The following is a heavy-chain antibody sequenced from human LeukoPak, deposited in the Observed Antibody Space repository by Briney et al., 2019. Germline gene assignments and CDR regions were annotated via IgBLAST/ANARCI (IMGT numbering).Heavy chain of an antibody. CDR3: ARLREWDTGYYYYYMDV. CDR1: GYSFTNYW. V-gene: IGHV5-51*01. CDR2: IYPGDSDT. J-gene: IGHJ6*03. D-gene: IGHD1-26*01. Sequence: GESLKISCKGSGYSFTNYWIGWVRQMPGKGLEWMGIIYPGDSDTRYSPSFRGQVTISADKSISTAYLQWSSLKASDTAMYYCARLREWDTGYYYYYMDVWGKGTTVTVSS.